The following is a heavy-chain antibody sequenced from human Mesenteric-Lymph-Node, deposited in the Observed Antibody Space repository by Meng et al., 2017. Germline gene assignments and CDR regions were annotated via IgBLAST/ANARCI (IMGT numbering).Heavy chain of an antibody. J-gene: IGHJ4*02. Sequence: GESLKISCAASGFTFSNYWMHWVRQAPEKGLVWVSRISSHGSSTSYADSVKGRFTISRDNAKNSLYLQMNSLRAEDTAVYYCARLKRVITMIVVVTQAFDYWGQGTLVTVSS. CDR1: GFTFSNYW. V-gene: IGHV3-74*01. CDR2: ISSHGSST. D-gene: IGHD3-22*01. CDR3: ARLKRVITMIVVVTQAFDY.